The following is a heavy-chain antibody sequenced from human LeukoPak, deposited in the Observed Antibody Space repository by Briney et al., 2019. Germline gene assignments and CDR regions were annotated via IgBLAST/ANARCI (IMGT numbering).Heavy chain of an antibody. CDR1: GFTFSSYW. CDR2: INQDESEK. Sequence: PGGSLRLSCAASGFTFSSYWMTWVRQAPGKGLEWVANINQDESEKYYVDSVKGRFTISRDNAKNSLYLQMNSLKASDTAMYYCARQAIEVEFDSWGQGTLVTVSS. J-gene: IGHJ4*02. V-gene: IGHV3-7*03. D-gene: IGHD5-24*01. CDR3: ARQAIEVEFDS.